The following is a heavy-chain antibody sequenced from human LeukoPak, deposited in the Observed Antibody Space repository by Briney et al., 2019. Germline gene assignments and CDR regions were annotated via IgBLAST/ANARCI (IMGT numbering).Heavy chain of an antibody. CDR2: IYATGGT. Sequence: ETLSLTCTVSGGSISSYYWSWIRQPPGKGLEWIGYIYATGGTNYNPSLKSRVTISVDTPKNQFPLNLRSVTAADTAVYYCARHGSVRSPLGPWGQGTLVTVSS. CDR1: GGSISSYY. V-gene: IGHV4-4*09. J-gene: IGHJ5*02. CDR3: ARHGSVRSPLGP. D-gene: IGHD3-10*01.